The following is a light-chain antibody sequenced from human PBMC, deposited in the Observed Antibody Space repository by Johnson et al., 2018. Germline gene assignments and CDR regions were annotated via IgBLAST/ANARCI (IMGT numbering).Light chain of an antibody. CDR3: GTWDSSLSAGNF. CDR1: SSNIGNNY. Sequence: QSVLTQPPSVSAAPGQKVTISCSGSSSNIGNNYVSWYQQLPGTAPTLLIYENNKRPSGIPARFSGSKSGPSATLGITGLQNGDEADYYCGTWDSSLSAGNFFVTGTKVTVL. J-gene: IGLJ1*01. CDR2: ENN. V-gene: IGLV1-51*02.